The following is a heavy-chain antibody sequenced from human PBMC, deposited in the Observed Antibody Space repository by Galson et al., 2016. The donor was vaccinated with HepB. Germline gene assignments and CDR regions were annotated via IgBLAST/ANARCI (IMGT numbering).Heavy chain of an antibody. J-gene: IGHJ4*02. V-gene: IGHV3-48*04. CDR1: GFTYSSYS. Sequence: SLRLSCAASGFTYSSYSMNWVRQAPGKGLEWVSYISSSSSTIYYADSVKGRFSISRDNAKNSLYLQMNSLRVEDTAVYYCARGGRTEETSLVYWGQGTLVTVSS. CDR2: ISSSSSTI. CDR3: ARGGRTEETSLVY. D-gene: IGHD1-14*01.